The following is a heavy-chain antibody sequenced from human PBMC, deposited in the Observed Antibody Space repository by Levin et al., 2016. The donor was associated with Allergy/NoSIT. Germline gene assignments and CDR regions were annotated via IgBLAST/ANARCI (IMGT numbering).Heavy chain of an antibody. Sequence: SETLSLTCAVSGYSISSGYYWGWIRQPPGKGLEWIGSIYHSGSTYYNPSLKSRVTISVDTSKNQFSLKLSSVTAADTAVYYCARADGGREYSSSYYFDYWGQGTLVTVSS. CDR3: ARADGGREYSSSYYFDY. D-gene: IGHD6-6*01. CDR2: IYHSGST. CDR1: GYSISSGYY. J-gene: IGHJ4*02. V-gene: IGHV4-38-2*01.